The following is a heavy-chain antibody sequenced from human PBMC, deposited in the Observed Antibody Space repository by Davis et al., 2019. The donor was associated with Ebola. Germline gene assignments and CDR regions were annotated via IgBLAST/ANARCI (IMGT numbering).Heavy chain of an antibody. CDR3: ARGWELGLAYFDL. D-gene: IGHD7-27*01. CDR2: INHSGST. J-gene: IGHJ2*01. Sequence: MPGGSLRLSCAVYGGSFSGYYWSWIRQPPGKGLEWIGEINHSGSTNYNPSLKSRVTISVDTSKNQFSLKLSSVTAADTAVYYCARGWELGLAYFDLWGRGTLVTVSS. V-gene: IGHV4-34*01. CDR1: GGSFSGYY.